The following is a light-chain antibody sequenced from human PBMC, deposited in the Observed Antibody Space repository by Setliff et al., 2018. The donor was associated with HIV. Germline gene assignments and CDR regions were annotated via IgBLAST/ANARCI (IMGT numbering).Light chain of an antibody. CDR1: SSDVGSYNL. Sequence: QSALAQPASVSGSPGQSITLSCTGTSSDVGSYNLDSWYQHHPGKAPKLMIYEVSKRPSGVSNRFSGSKSGNTASLTISGLQAEDEADYYCCSYAGSSTYVFGTGTKVTVL. CDR3: CSYAGSSTYV. CDR2: EVS. V-gene: IGLV2-23*02. J-gene: IGLJ1*01.